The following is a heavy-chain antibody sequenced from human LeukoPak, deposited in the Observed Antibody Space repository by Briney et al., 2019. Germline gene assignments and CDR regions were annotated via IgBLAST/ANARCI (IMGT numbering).Heavy chain of an antibody. J-gene: IGHJ4*02. CDR2: ISSSSSYI. D-gene: IGHD3-9*01. CDR3: ARDLNNYDILTGYPIY. V-gene: IGHV3-21*01. Sequence: GGSLRLSCAASGFTFSSYSMNWVRQAPGKGLEWVSSISSSSSYIYYADSVKGRFTISRDNAKNSLYLQMNSLRAEDTAVYYCARDLNNYDILTGYPIYWGQGTLVTVSS. CDR1: GFTFSSYS.